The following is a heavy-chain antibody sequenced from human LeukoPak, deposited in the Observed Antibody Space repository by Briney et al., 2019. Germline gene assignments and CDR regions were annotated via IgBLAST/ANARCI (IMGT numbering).Heavy chain of an antibody. J-gene: IGHJ3*02. CDR3: ARDQYSGHWYYALDI. CDR2: ICSSISVI. Sequence: GGSLRLSCAASGFTFSSYSMNWVRQAPGKGLEWVSYICSSISVIYYADSVKGRFTISRDNAKNSLYLQMNSLRDEDTAVYYCARDQYSGHWYYALDIWGQGKMVTVSS. CDR1: GFTFSSYS. V-gene: IGHV3-48*02. D-gene: IGHD6-19*01.